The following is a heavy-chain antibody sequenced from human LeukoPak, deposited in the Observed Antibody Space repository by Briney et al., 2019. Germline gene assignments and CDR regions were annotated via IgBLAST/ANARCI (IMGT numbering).Heavy chain of an antibody. CDR3: ARGNVALGETYYFDY. CDR2: IYHSGST. CDR1: GDSISSGNW. D-gene: IGHD3-3*02. V-gene: IGHV4-4*02. Sequence: SETLSLTCAVSGDSISSGNWWSWVRQPPAKGLEWIGEIYHSGSTNYNPSLKSRVTISVDKSKNQFSLKLSSVTAADAAVYYCARGNVALGETYYFDYWGQGTLVTVSS. J-gene: IGHJ4*02.